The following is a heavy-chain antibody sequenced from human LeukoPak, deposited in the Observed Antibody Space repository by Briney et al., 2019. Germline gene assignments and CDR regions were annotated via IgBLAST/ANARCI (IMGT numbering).Heavy chain of an antibody. Sequence: GGSLRLSCAASGFTFSSSWMTWVRQAPGKGLEWVAVIRPDGSEAAYVDSVIGRFTISRDNAKNSLFLQMISLRVEDTAVYYCTRDRAYKTFDYWGQGALVTVSS. CDR1: GFTFSSSW. CDR3: TRDRAYKTFDY. D-gene: IGHD3-16*01. CDR2: IRPDGSEA. V-gene: IGHV3-7*04. J-gene: IGHJ4*02.